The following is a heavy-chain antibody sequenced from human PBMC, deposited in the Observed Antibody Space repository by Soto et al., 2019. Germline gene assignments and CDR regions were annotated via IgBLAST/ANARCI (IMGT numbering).Heavy chain of an antibody. CDR3: ARDRESPGGYNYDRDGMDV. D-gene: IGHD5-12*01. Sequence: SETLSLTCTVSGGSISSGGYYWSWIRQHPGKGLEWIGYIYYSGSTYYNPSLKSRVTISVDTSKNQFSLKLSSVTAADTAVYYCARDRESPGGYNYDRDGMDVWGQGTTVT. CDR1: GGSISSGGYY. J-gene: IGHJ6*02. CDR2: IYYSGST. V-gene: IGHV4-31*03.